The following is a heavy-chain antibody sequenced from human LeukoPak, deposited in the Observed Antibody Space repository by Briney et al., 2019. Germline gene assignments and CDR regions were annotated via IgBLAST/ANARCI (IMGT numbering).Heavy chain of an antibody. Sequence: GGSLRLSCAASRFTFSSYEMNWVRQAPGKGLEWVSYISSGGSTIYYADSVKGRFTISRDNAKNSLYLQMNSLRAEDTAIYYCARDQKGYNTFDYWGQGTLVTVSS. J-gene: IGHJ4*02. D-gene: IGHD5-24*01. CDR1: RFTFSSYE. CDR3: ARDQKGYNTFDY. CDR2: ISSGGSTI. V-gene: IGHV3-48*03.